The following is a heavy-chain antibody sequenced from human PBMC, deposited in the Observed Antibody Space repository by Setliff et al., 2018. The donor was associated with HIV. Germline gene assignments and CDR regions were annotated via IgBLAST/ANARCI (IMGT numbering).Heavy chain of an antibody. CDR2: IYSGGST. J-gene: IGHJ4*02. CDR3: ARDPPWNYDSSGYPYYFDY. CDR1: GFIVSSNY. Sequence: GGSLRLSCAASGFIVSSNYMSWVRQAPGKGLDWVSVIYSGGSTYYADSVKGRFSISRDNAKNSLYLQMNSLRAEDTAVYYRARDPPWNYDSSGYPYYFDYWGQGTLVTVSS. V-gene: IGHV3-53*01. D-gene: IGHD3-22*01.